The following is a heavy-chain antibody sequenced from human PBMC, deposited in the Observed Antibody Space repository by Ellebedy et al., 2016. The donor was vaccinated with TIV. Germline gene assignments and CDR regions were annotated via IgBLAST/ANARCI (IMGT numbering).Heavy chain of an antibody. CDR1: GVSIRSSLYY. D-gene: IGHD3-10*01. V-gene: IGHV4-39*01. Sequence: SETLSLTXTVSGVSIRSSLYYWGWIRPPPGKGLEWVGSFFHSGSTYYNPSLKSRVTISDDTSKNQFSLRLTSVTAADTAVYYCATYRGAIDSFDIWGQGTLVTVSS. CDR3: ATYRGAIDSFDI. J-gene: IGHJ3*02. CDR2: FFHSGST.